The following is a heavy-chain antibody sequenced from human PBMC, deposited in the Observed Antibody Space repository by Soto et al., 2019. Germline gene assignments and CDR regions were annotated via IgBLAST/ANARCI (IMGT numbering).Heavy chain of an antibody. CDR1: GFTFTSYD. V-gene: IGHV3-13*01. CDR2: IGTAGDT. J-gene: IGHJ3*02. CDR3: AILQGTRRDSSGYSNDAFDS. Sequence: PGGSLRLSCAASGFTFTSYDMHWVRQATGKGLEWVSAIGTAGDTYYPGSVKGRFTISRENAKNSLYLQMNSLRAGDTAVYYCAILQGTRRDSSGYSNDAFDSWGQGTIGTVSS. D-gene: IGHD3-22*01.